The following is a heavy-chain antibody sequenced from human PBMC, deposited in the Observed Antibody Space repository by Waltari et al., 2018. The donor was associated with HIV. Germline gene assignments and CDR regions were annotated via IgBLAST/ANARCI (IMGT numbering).Heavy chain of an antibody. CDR2: ISGSGGST. CDR3: AKDPGMDV. CDR1: GFTFSRST. J-gene: IGHJ6*02. Sequence: EVQLLESGGGLVQPGGSLRLSCAASGFTFSRSTMNWVRQAPGKGLEWVSGISGSGGSTYYADSVKGRLTISRDNSKSTVYLQMNSLRAEDTAIYYWAKDPGMDVWGQGTTVTVSS. V-gene: IGHV3-23*01.